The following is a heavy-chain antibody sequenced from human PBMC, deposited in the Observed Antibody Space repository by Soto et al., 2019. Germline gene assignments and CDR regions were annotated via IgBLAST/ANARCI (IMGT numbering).Heavy chain of an antibody. CDR1: GFSLSTSGVG. D-gene: IGHD5-12*01. V-gene: IGHV2-5*02. CDR3: TLSTIVGTILRFDF. J-gene: IGHJ4*02. Sequence: QITLKESGPTLVKPTQTLTLTCTLSGFSLSTSGVGVGWIRQPPGKALEWLALIYWDDDKRYSPSLKSRVTITKDTSKNPVALTMTNMHPVDTATYYCTLSTIVGTILRFDFWGQGTLVTVSS. CDR2: IYWDDDK.